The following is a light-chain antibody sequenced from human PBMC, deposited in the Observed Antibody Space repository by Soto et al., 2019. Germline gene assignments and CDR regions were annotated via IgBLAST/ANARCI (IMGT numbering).Light chain of an antibody. V-gene: IGKV1-5*03. CDR2: KAS. J-gene: IGKJ1*01. Sequence: DIQMTQSPSTLSGSVGGRVTITCGSSQTISSWLAWYKQTPGKAPKLLIYKASTLKSGVPSRFSGSGSGTDFTLTISSLQPDDFATYYCQQYSDSSGAFGQGTKVDIK. CDR3: QQYSDSSGA. CDR1: QTISSW.